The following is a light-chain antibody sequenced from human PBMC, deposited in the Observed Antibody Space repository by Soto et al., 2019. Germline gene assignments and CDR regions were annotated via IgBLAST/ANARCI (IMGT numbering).Light chain of an antibody. J-gene: IGKJ3*01. CDR1: QGISSS. V-gene: IGKV1-27*01. CDR2: AAS. Sequence: DIQMTQSPSSLSASVGDTVTITCRASQGISSSLAWYQQKAGKVPDLLIYAASTLQSGVPSHFSGSGSGTDFTLTINRLQSEDVATYYCQEYHSPPFTFGPGTRVEIK. CDR3: QEYHSPPFT.